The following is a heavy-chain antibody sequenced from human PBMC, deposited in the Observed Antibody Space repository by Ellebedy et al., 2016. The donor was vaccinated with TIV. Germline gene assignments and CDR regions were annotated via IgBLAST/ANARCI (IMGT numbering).Heavy chain of an antibody. J-gene: IGHJ3*02. CDR1: GYSFTSYW. Sequence: GGSLRLSXKGSGYSFTSYWIGWVRQMPGKGLEWMGIIYPGDSDTRYSPSFQGQVTISADKSISTAYLQWSSLKASDTAMYYCARGERSWQWLVLSAFDIWGQGTMVTVSS. CDR3: ARGERSWQWLVLSAFDI. CDR2: IYPGDSDT. D-gene: IGHD6-19*01. V-gene: IGHV5-51*01.